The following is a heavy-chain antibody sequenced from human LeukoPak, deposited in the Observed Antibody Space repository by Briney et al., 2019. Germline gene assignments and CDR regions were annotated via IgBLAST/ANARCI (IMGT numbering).Heavy chain of an antibody. CDR1: GGTFSSYA. J-gene: IGHJ4*02. V-gene: IGHV1-69*04. Sequence: ASVKVSCKASGGTFSSYAISWVRQAPGQGLEWMGRIIPILGIANYAQKFQGRVTITADKSTSTAYMELSSLRSEDTAVYYCARGRMHGDYDHWGQGTLVTASS. CDR3: ARGRMHGDYDH. D-gene: IGHD4-17*01. CDR2: IIPILGIA.